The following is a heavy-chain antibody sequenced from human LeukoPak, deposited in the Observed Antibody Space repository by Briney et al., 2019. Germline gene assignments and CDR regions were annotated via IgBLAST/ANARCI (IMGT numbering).Heavy chain of an antibody. Sequence: SETLSLTCAVYGGSFSGYYWSWIRQPPGKGLEWIGYIYYSGSTYYNPSLKSRVTISVDTSKNQFSLKLSSVTAADTAVYYCARDLLNEGNHLDYWGQGTLVTVSS. CDR1: GGSFSGYY. D-gene: IGHD4-23*01. J-gene: IGHJ4*02. V-gene: IGHV4-30-4*01. CDR3: ARDLLNEGNHLDY. CDR2: IYYSGST.